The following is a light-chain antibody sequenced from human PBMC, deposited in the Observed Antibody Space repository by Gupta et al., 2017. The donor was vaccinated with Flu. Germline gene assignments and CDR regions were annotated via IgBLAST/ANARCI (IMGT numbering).Light chain of an antibody. V-gene: IGLV2-14*01. CDR3: TSYTGSSTV. Sequence: QSALTQPASVSGSPGQSITISCTGTSNDVGAYKYVTWYQQHPGKAPKLMIYEVTNRPSGVSNRFSGSKSGNTASLTISGLQAEDEADYYCTSYTGSSTVFGGGTKLTVL. J-gene: IGLJ2*01. CDR1: SNDVGAYKY. CDR2: EVT.